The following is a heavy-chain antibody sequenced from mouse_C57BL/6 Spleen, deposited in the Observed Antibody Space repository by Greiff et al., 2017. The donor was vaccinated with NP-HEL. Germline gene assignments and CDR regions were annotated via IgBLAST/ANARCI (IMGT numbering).Heavy chain of an antibody. V-gene: IGHV5-15*01. D-gene: IGHD1-1*01. J-gene: IGHJ1*03. Sequence: EVQGVESGGGLVQPGGSLKLSCAASGFTFSDYGMAWVRQAPRKGPEWVAFISNLAYSIYYADTVTGRFTISRENAKNTLYLEMSSLRSEDPAMYYCARGNEDYGSSWYFDVWGTGTTVTVSS. CDR1: GFTFSDYG. CDR2: ISNLAYSI. CDR3: ARGNEDYGSSWYFDV.